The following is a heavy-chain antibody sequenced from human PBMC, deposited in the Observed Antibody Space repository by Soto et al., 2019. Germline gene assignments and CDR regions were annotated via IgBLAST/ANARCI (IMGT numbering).Heavy chain of an antibody. CDR1: GYTFTGYY. CDR2: FNPNSGGT. CDR3: ARDSRSLHVLRFLEWFYDY. J-gene: IGHJ4*02. V-gene: IGHV1-2*04. Sequence: QVQLVQSGAEVKKPGASVKVSCKASGYTFTGYYMHWVRQAPGQGLEWMGWFNPNSGGTNYAQKFQGWVTMTRDTSISTAYMELSRLRSDDTAVYYCARDSRSLHVLRFLEWFYDYWGQGTLVTVSS. D-gene: IGHD3-3*01.